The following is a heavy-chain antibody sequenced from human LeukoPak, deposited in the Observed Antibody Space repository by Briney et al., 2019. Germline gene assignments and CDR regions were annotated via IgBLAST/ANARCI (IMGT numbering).Heavy chain of an antibody. CDR2: ISPSGDST. CDR3: ARTAARRFDY. J-gene: IGHJ4*02. V-gene: IGHV1-46*01. D-gene: IGHD6-6*01. CDR1: GYTFSNHY. Sequence: ASVKVSRKASGYTFSNHYLHWVRQAPGQGLEWMGVISPSGDSTTYAQKFQGRVTMTRDTSTNIVYMELSSLRSDDTAVYYCARTAARRFDYWGQGTLVTVSS.